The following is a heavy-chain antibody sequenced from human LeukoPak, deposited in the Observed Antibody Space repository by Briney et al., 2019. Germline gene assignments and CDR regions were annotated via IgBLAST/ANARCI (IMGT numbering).Heavy chain of an antibody. D-gene: IGHD3-22*01. CDR1: GFTFSSYG. J-gene: IGHJ4*02. CDR2: ISSDDSNK. V-gene: IGHV3-30*18. Sequence: QSGGSLRLSCAASGFTFSSYGMHWVRQAPGKGLEWVAVISSDDSNKYYADSVKGRFTISRDNSKNTLYLQMNSLRAEDTAVYYCAKDLGLYDSSGCFDYWGQGTLVTVSS. CDR3: AKDLGLYDSSGCFDY.